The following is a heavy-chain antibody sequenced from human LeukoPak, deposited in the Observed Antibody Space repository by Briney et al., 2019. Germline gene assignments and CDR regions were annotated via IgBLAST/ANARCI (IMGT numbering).Heavy chain of an antibody. D-gene: IGHD1-7*01. Sequence: GGSLTLSCAASGFTFSSYGMHWVRQAPGKGLEWVAFIRYDGSNKYYADSVKGRFTISRDNSKNTLYLQMNSLRAEDTAVYYCATNWNYGWFDPWGQGTLVTVSS. CDR1: GFTFSSYG. J-gene: IGHJ5*02. CDR3: ATNWNYGWFDP. V-gene: IGHV3-30*02. CDR2: IRYDGSNK.